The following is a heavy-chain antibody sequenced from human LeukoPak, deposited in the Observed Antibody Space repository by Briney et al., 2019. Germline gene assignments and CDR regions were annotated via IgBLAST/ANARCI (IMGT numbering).Heavy chain of an antibody. V-gene: IGHV3-23*01. CDR2: ISGSGATT. CDR1: GFTFTSYA. J-gene: IGHJ4*02. CDR3: AKGARLRLGEDFDY. D-gene: IGHD3-16*01. Sequence: GGSLRLSCAASGFTFTSYAMSWVRHTPGKGLEWGSGISGSGATTYYADSVKGRLTISRDNSKNTVYLQMNSLRAEDAAVYYCAKGARLRLGEDFDYWGQGTLVTVSS.